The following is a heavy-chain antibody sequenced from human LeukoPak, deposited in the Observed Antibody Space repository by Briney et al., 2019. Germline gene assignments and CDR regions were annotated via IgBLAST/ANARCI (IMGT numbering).Heavy chain of an antibody. Sequence: GGSLRLSCAASGFTFSTYFMHGVRQAPGKGLEWVADIASDGSHTFYVESVKGRFTISRDNSKNTLYLQMNSLRAEDTAVYFCARERQDTIIHSGAFDIWGQGTMVTVSS. CDR2: IASDGSHT. CDR1: GFTFSTYF. V-gene: IGHV3-30-3*01. CDR3: ARERQDTIIHSGAFDI. J-gene: IGHJ3*02. D-gene: IGHD3-10*01.